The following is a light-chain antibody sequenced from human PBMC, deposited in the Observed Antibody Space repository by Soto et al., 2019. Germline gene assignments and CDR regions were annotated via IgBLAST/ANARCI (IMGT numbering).Light chain of an antibody. J-gene: IGKJ3*01. CDR1: QNVSAN. Sequence: EIVMTQSPPTLSVSPGERATLSCRASQNVSANLAWYQQKPGQPPRLLIYAASSRATGIPARFSGSGSGAEFTLTITSLQSEDFAVYYCHQYNNWLLFTFGPGTKVEIK. V-gene: IGKV3D-15*01. CDR3: HQYNNWLLFT. CDR2: AAS.